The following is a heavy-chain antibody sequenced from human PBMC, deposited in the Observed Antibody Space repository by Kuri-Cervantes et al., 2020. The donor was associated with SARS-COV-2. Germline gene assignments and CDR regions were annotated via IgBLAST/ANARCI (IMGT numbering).Heavy chain of an antibody. J-gene: IGHJ3*02. CDR2: ISSSSSYI. V-gene: IGHV3-21*04. CDR1: GFTFSSYS. CDR3: ARDTSPLGYCSSTNCYYDALDI. Sequence: GESLKISCAASGFTFSSYSMNWVRQAPGKGLEWVSSISSSSSYIYYADSVKGRFTTSRDNAKNSLYLQMNSLRVEDTAVYYCARDTSPLGYCSSTNCYYDALDIWGQGTTVTVSS. D-gene: IGHD2-2*01.